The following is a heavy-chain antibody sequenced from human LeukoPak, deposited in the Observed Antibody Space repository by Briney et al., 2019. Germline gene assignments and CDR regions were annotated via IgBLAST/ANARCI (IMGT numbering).Heavy chain of an antibody. CDR3: AKDGLTGYYTAWFDS. J-gene: IGHJ5*01. CDR2: VSGSGGST. V-gene: IGHV3-23*01. CDR1: GFTFSSYA. Sequence: GGSLRLSCAASGFTFSSYAMSWVRQAPGKGLEWVSAVSGSGGSTYYADSVKGRFTISRDSSKNTLYLQMNSLRAEDTAVYYCAKDGLTGYYTAWFDSWGPGSQVTVSS. D-gene: IGHD3-9*01.